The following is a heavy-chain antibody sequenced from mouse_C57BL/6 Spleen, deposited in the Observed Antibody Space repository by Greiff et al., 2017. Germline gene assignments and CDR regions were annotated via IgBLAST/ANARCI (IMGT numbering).Heavy chain of an antibody. Sequence: QVQLKESGPGLVQPSQSLSITCTVSGFSLTSYGVHWVRQSPGKGLEWLGVIWSGGSTDYNAAFISRLSISKDNSKSQVFFKMTSLQADDTAIYYCARNYYGSSYVGYFDVWGTGTTVTVSS. D-gene: IGHD1-1*01. CDR3: ARNYYGSSYVGYFDV. CDR2: IWSGGST. CDR1: GFSLTSYG. J-gene: IGHJ1*03. V-gene: IGHV2-2*01.